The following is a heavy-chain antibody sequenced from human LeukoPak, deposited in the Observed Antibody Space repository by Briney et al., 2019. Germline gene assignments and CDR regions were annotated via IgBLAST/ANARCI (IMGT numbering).Heavy chain of an antibody. Sequence: GGSLRLSCVAYGFTFSSYWMTWVRQAPGKGLEWVANIKTDGSLTYYVDSVKGRFTISRDNAKNSLYLQMNSLRAEDTAVYYCARDTLGEGEDANYAVYYFDYWGQGTVVTVSS. CDR2: IKTDGSLT. CDR3: ARDTLGEGEDANYAVYYFDY. V-gene: IGHV3-7*01. CDR1: GFTFSSYW. J-gene: IGHJ4*02. D-gene: IGHD4/OR15-4a*01.